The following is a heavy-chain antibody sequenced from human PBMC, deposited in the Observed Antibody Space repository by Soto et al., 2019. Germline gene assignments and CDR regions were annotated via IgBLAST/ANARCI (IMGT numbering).Heavy chain of an antibody. J-gene: IGHJ6*02. V-gene: IGHV1-2*02. CDR1: GFTFTAYY. CDR3: ARSLLDEYSSSWRSAYYGMDV. Sequence: QVQLVQSGAEVKKPGASVKVSCKASGFTFTAYYIYWVRQAPGQGLEWIGWINPNNGGTNNAQKLQGRVTMTRDTSTSTVYMDLGALILGDTAVYYCARSLLDEYSSSWRSAYYGMDVWGQGTTVTVSS. CDR2: INPNNGGT. D-gene: IGHD6-13*01.